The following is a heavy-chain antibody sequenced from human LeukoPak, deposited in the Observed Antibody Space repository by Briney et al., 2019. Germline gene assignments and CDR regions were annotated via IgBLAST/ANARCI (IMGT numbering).Heavy chain of an antibody. CDR3: ARGSRYSGYAAGTDY. J-gene: IGHJ4*02. Sequence: GGSLRLSCAASGFTFSSYAMHWVRQAPGKGLEWVAVISYDGSNKYYADSVKGRFTISRDNSKNTLYLQMNSLRAEDTAVYYCARGSRYSGYAAGTDYWGQGTLVTVSS. CDR1: GFTFSSYA. D-gene: IGHD5-12*01. CDR2: ISYDGSNK. V-gene: IGHV3-30-3*01.